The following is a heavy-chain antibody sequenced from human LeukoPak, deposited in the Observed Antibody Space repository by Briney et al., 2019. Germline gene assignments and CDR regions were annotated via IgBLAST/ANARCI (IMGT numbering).Heavy chain of an antibody. CDR3: ARGRGLYYYGSGGCHFDY. CDR2: ISSSGSTI. V-gene: IGHV3-48*03. J-gene: IGHJ4*02. Sequence: GGSLRLSCAASGFTFSSYEMNWVRQAPGKGLEWVSYISSSGSTIYYAGSVKGRFTTSRDNAKNSLYLQMNSLRAEDTAVYYCARGRGLYYYGSGGCHFDYWGQGTLVTVSS. CDR1: GFTFSSYE. D-gene: IGHD3-10*01.